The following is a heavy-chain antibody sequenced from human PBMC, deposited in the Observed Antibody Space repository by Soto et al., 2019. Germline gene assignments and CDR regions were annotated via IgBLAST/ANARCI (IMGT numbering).Heavy chain of an antibody. CDR2: ISPSGGST. J-gene: IGHJ4*02. CDR3: ARVYCSGGGCYGIDY. Sequence: QVQLVQSGAEVKKPGASVKVSCKASGYTFTSYYMHWVRQAPGQGLEWKGIISPSGGSTTYAQKFQGRVRMTRDTSTSTGDMELSSLRSEDTAVYYCARVYCSGGGCYGIDYWGQGTLVTVSS. CDR1: GYTFTSYY. D-gene: IGHD2-15*01. V-gene: IGHV1-46*01.